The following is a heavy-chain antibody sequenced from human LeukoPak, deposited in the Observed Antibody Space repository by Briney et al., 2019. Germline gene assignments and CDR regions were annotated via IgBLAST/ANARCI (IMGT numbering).Heavy chain of an antibody. Sequence: PGGSLRLSCSASGFTLSSYWMHWVRQAPGKGLEWVSGINWNGGSTGYADSVKGRFTISRDNAKNSLYLQMNSLRAEDTALYYCARAMRPEQWLAAFDYWGQGTLVTVSS. CDR2: INWNGGST. CDR3: ARAMRPEQWLAAFDY. V-gene: IGHV3-20*04. CDR1: GFTLSSYW. D-gene: IGHD6-19*01. J-gene: IGHJ4*02.